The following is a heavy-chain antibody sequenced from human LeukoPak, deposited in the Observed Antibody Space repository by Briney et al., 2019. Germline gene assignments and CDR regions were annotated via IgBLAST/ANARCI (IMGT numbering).Heavy chain of an antibody. CDR3: ARVNLAYCGGDCYGGFDY. V-gene: IGHV1-69*13. J-gene: IGHJ4*02. Sequence: ASVKVSCKASRGTFSSYAISWVRQAPGQGLEWMGGIIPIFGTANYAQKFQGRVTITADESTSTAYMELSSLRSEDTAVYYCARVNLAYCGGDCYGGFDYWGQGTLVTVSS. D-gene: IGHD2-21*02. CDR2: IIPIFGTA. CDR1: RGTFSSYA.